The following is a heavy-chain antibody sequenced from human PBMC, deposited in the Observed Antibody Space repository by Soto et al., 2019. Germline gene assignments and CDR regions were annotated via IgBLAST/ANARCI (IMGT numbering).Heavy chain of an antibody. V-gene: IGHV1-69*02. CDR2: IIPILGIA. CDR3: ATAGGRTELYRHDYYYYYMNV. D-gene: IGHD2-2*02. J-gene: IGHJ6*03. Sequence: QVQLVQSGAEVTKPGSSVKVSCKASGGTFSSYTISWVRQAPGQGLEWMGRIIPILGIANYAQKFEGRVTVTAEKSNSTGYMEVSILKSEEKAVYYCATAGGRTELYRHDYYYYYMNVWGKGTTVTVCS. CDR1: GGTFSSYT.